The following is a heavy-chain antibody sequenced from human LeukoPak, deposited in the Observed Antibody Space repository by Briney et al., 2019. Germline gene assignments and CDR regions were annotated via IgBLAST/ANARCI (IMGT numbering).Heavy chain of an antibody. CDR2: IYSSGST. CDR1: GGSISSYY. J-gene: IGHJ4*02. Sequence: SETLSLTCTVSGGSISSYYWSWIRQPAGKGLEWVGRIYSSGSTNDNPSLKSRVTMSVDTSKNQFSLKRTSVTAADTAVYYCARARSGSLDYWGQGTLVTVSS. CDR3: ARARSGSLDY. V-gene: IGHV4-4*07. D-gene: IGHD1-26*01.